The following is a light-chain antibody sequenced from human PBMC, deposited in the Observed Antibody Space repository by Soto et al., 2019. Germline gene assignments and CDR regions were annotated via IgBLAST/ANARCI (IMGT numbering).Light chain of an antibody. CDR3: QQYNNWLWT. CDR1: QSVSRN. J-gene: IGKJ1*01. V-gene: IGKV3-15*01. CDR2: DAS. Sequence: EIVMXQXPXTLSVSPGERATLSCRASQSVSRNVAWYQQKPGQAPRLLIHDASTRATGISVRFSGSGSGTEFTLTISSLQSEDFAVYYCQQYNNWLWTFGQGTKVEIK.